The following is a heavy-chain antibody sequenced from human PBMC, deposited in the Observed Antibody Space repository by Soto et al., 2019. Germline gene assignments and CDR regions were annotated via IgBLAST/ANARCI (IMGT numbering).Heavy chain of an antibody. V-gene: IGHV1-69*04. J-gene: IGHJ5*02. CDR3: ARDIVVVVAASNWFDP. D-gene: IGHD2-15*01. CDR1: GGTFSSYT. CDR2: IIPILGIA. Sequence: SVKVSCKASGGTFSSYTISWVRQAPGQGLEWMGRIIPILGIANYAQKFQGRVTITADKSTSTAYMELSSLRSEDTAVYYCARDIVVVVAASNWFDPWGQGTLVTVSS.